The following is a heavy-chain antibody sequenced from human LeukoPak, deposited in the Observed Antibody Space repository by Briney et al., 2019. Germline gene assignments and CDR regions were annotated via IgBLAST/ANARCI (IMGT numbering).Heavy chain of an antibody. CDR2: IYYSGST. CDR3: ARDKAYGYCSSASCINWFDP. Sequence: SETLSLTCTVSGGSISSGDYYWSWIRQPPGKGLEWIGYIYYSGSTYYNPSLKSRVTISVDTSKNQFSLKLSSVTAADTAVYYCARDKAYGYCSSASCINWFDPWGQGTLVTVSS. CDR1: GGSISSGDYY. J-gene: IGHJ5*02. D-gene: IGHD2-2*01. V-gene: IGHV4-30-4*01.